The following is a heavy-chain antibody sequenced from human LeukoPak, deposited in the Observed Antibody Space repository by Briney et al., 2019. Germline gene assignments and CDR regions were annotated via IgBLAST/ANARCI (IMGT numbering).Heavy chain of an antibody. V-gene: IGHV4-59*01. J-gene: IGHJ5*02. CDR1: GASISSSN. D-gene: IGHD2-8*01. CDR3: ARDSVYATNWYDP. CDR2: ITFSGGT. Sequence: SETLSLTCTVSGASISSSNWNWIRQAPGKGLEWIGYITFSGGTNYHPSLGSRVTISLDMSKNQFSLKLTPVTAADTAIYYCARDSVYATNWYDPWGQGTLVTVSS.